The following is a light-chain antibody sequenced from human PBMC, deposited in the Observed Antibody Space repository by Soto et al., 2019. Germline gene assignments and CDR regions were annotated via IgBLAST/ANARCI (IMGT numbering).Light chain of an antibody. J-gene: IGKJ1*01. CDR3: QHYNSYSEA. V-gene: IGKV1-5*03. CDR1: QTISSW. Sequence: DIPINQSPSTLSGTVGDRVTIPFRASQTISSWLAWYQQKPGKAPKLLIYKASTLKSGVPSRFSGSGSGTEFTLTISSLQPDDFATYYCQHYNSYSEAFGQGTKVDIK. CDR2: KAS.